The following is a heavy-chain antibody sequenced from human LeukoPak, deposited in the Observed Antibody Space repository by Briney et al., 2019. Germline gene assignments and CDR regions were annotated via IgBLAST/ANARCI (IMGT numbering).Heavy chain of an antibody. CDR3: ARDDSSGWYAYYYYGMDV. V-gene: IGHV3-33*01. D-gene: IGHD6-19*01. CDR1: GFTFSSYG. J-gene: IGHJ6*02. CDR2: IWYDGSNK. Sequence: SLRLSCAASGFTFSSYGMHWVRQAPGKGLEWVAVIWYDGSNKYYADSVKGRFTISRDNSKNTLYLQMNSLRAEDTAVYYCARDDSSGWYAYYYYGMDVWGQGTTVTVSS.